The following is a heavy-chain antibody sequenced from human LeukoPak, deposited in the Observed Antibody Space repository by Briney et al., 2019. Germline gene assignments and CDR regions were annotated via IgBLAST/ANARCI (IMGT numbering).Heavy chain of an antibody. CDR3: ARDQSVYYDSVPYAFDI. J-gene: IGHJ3*02. D-gene: IGHD3-22*01. V-gene: IGHV4-59*01. CDR1: GGSISSYY. CDR2: IYYSGST. Sequence: SETLSLTCTVSGGSISSYYWSWIRQPPGKGLEWIGYIYYSGSTNYNPSLKSRVTISVDTSKNQFSLKLSSVTAADTAVYYCARDQSVYYDSVPYAFDIWGQGTMVTVSS.